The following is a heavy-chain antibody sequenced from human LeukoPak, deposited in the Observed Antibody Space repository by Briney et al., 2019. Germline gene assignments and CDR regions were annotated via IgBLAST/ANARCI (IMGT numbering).Heavy chain of an antibody. J-gene: IGHJ6*02. CDR3: TTDDVYYYGMDV. CDR2: IKSKIDGGTT. CDR1: GFTFSSYL. Sequence: GGSLRLSCAASGFTFSSYLMSGVRQAPGKGLEWVGRIKSKIDGGTTDYATLVKDRFTISRDDSKNTLYLQIYSLKTEDTAVYYCTTDDVYYYGMDVWGRGTTVSVSS. V-gene: IGHV3-15*01.